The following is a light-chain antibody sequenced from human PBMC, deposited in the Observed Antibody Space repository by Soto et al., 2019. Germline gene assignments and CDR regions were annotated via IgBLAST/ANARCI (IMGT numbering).Light chain of an antibody. Sequence: QSVLTQPASVSGSPGQSITTSCTGTSSDVGGYKYVSWYQQHSDKAPELLLYDVSIRPSGVSDRFSGSKSGNPASLTISGLQAEDEADYYCSSYTSGSTLFGTGTKVTVL. CDR1: SSDVGGYKY. CDR3: SSYTSGSTL. J-gene: IGLJ1*01. CDR2: DVS. V-gene: IGLV2-14*03.